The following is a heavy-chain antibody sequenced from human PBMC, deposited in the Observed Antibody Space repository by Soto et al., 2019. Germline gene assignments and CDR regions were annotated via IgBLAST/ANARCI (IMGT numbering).Heavy chain of an antibody. CDR3: AKDRGQWLYYYSYGMDV. Sequence: QVQLVESGGGVVQPGRSLRLSCAASGFTFSSYGMHWVRQAPGKGLEWVAVISYDGSNKYYADSVKGRFTISRDNSKNTLYLQMNSLRAEDTAVYYCAKDRGQWLYYYSYGMDVWGQGTTVTVSS. CDR1: GFTFSSYG. CDR2: ISYDGSNK. J-gene: IGHJ6*02. D-gene: IGHD6-19*01. V-gene: IGHV3-30*18.